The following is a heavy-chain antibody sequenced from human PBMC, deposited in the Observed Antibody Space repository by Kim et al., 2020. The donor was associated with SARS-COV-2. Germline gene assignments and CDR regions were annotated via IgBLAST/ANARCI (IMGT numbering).Heavy chain of an antibody. Sequence: SETLSLTCTVSGGSVSSGSYYWSWIRQPPGKGLEWIGYIYYSGSTNYNPSLKSRVTISVDTSKNQFSLKLSSVTAADTAVYYCARVARFLEWSYDYWGQGTLVTVSS. CDR2: IYYSGST. CDR3: ARVARFLEWSYDY. CDR1: GGSVSSGSYY. D-gene: IGHD3-3*01. J-gene: IGHJ4*02. V-gene: IGHV4-61*01.